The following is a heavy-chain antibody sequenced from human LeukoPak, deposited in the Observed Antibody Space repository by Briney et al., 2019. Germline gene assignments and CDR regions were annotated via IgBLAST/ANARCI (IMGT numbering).Heavy chain of an antibody. CDR2: MNPYTGNT. J-gene: IGHJ4*02. CDR1: GYTFNIYD. D-gene: IGHD4/OR15-4a*01. CDR3: ARSMVGSNTLPIDY. Sequence: ASVKVSCKASGYTFNIYDVNWVRQATGQGLEWVGWMNPYTGNTGYAQKFQGRVTMTRNTSITTAYMELSSLRSEDTAVYYCARSMVGSNTLPIDYWCQGTLVTVSS. V-gene: IGHV1-8*01.